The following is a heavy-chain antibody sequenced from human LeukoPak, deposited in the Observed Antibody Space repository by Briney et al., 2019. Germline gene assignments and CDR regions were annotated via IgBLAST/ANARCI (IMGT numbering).Heavy chain of an antibody. J-gene: IGHJ6*03. CDR1: GFTFSSYL. CDR2: IKQDGSEK. D-gene: IGHD6-19*01. V-gene: IGHV3-7*04. CDR3: ARAVAGVYYYYYMDV. Sequence: QPGGSLRLSCAASGFTFSSYLMSWVRQAPGKGLEWVANIKQDGSEKYYVDSVKGRFTISRDNAKNSLYLQMNSLRAEDTAVYYCARAVAGVYYYYYMDVWGKGTTVTVSS.